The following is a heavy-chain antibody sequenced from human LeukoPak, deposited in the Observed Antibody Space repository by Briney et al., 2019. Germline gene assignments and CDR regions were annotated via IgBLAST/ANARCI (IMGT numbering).Heavy chain of an antibody. CDR1: GFTFSSYA. CDR3: AKSLRFSALYYFDC. CDR2: ISGSGGST. V-gene: IGHV3-23*01. Sequence: GGSLRLSCAASGFTFSSYAMTWVRQAPGKGLEWVSGISGSGGSTYYADSVKGRFTISRDNSKNTLYLQMNSLRVEDTAVYYCAKSLRFSALYYFDCWGQGTLVTVSS. J-gene: IGHJ4*02. D-gene: IGHD3-3*01.